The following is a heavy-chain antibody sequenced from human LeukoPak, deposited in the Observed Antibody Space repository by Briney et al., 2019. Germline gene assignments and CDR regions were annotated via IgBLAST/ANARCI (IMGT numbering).Heavy chain of an antibody. Sequence: PGGSLRLSCAASGFTFSSYAMSWVRQAPGKGLEWVSAISGSGGSTYYADSVKGRFTISRDNSKNTLYLQMNRLRAEDTAVYYCAKSPLGSFGEFDYWGQGTLVTVSS. V-gene: IGHV3-23*01. CDR2: ISGSGGST. J-gene: IGHJ4*02. CDR1: GFTFSSYA. D-gene: IGHD3-10*01. CDR3: AKSPLGSFGEFDY.